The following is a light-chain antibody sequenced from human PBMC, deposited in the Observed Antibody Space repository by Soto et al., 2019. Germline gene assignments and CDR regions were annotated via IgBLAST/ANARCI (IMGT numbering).Light chain of an antibody. CDR1: QSVGSD. Sequence: EIVMTQSPATLSVSPGERATLSCRASQSVGSDLAWYQQKPGQAPRLVIYDIFTRATGVQTRISGSGSGTEFTLTIRSLEPEDFAVYYCKQRSNWPPTFGQGTRLEIK. CDR2: DIF. V-gene: IGKV3-11*01. J-gene: IGKJ5*01. CDR3: KQRSNWPPT.